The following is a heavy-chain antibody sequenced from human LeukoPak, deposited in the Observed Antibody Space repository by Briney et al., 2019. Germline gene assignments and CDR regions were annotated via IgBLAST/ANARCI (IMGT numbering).Heavy chain of an antibody. Sequence: ASVKVSCKASGYTFTGYYMHWVRQAPGQGLEWMGRINPNSGGTNYAQKFQGRVTMTRDTSISTAYMELSRLRSDDTAVYYCARHRYCSGGSCYLGGKRWFDPWGQGTLVTVSS. CDR3: ARHRYCSGGSCYLGGKRWFDP. CDR2: INPNSGGT. J-gene: IGHJ5*02. V-gene: IGHV1-2*06. D-gene: IGHD2-15*01. CDR1: GYTFTGYY.